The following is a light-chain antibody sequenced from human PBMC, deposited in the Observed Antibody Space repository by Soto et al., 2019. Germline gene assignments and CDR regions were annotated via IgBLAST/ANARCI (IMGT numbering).Light chain of an antibody. J-gene: IGLJ3*02. CDR1: SSNIGSNY. CDR3: AAWDDSLSGPWV. Sequence: QSVLTQPPSASGTPGQRVTISCSGSSSNIGSNYVYWYQQLPGTAPKLLIYRNNQRPSGVPDRFSGSKSGTSASLAISGLRXXDEAXYYCAAWDDSLSGPWVFGGGTKVTVL. V-gene: IGLV1-47*01. CDR2: RNN.